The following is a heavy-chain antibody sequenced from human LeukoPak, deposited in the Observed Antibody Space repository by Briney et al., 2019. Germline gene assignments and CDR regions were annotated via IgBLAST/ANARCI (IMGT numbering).Heavy chain of an antibody. Sequence: AGGSLRLSCAASGFTFSSYGMHWVRQAPGKGLEWVAVIWYDGSNKYYADSVKGRFTISRDNSKTTLDLQMNSLRAEDTAVYYCARDVSGMDVWGKGTTVTVSS. CDR3: ARDVSGMDV. V-gene: IGHV3-33*01. CDR2: IWYDGSNK. CDR1: GFTFSSYG. D-gene: IGHD5/OR15-5a*01. J-gene: IGHJ6*04.